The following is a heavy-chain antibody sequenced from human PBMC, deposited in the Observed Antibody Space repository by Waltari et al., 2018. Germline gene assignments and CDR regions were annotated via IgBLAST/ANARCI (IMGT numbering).Heavy chain of an antibody. V-gene: IGHV4-61*02. J-gene: IGHJ5*02. CDR2: IYTSGST. CDR3: ARVSIAAAGNWFDP. Sequence: QVQLQESGPGLVKPSQTLSLTCTVSGGSISSGSYYWSWIRQPAGKGLEWIGRIYTSGSTNYNPSLKSRVTISVDTSKNQFSLKLSSVTAADTAVYYCARVSIAAAGNWFDPWGQGTLVIVSS. D-gene: IGHD6-13*01. CDR1: GGSISSGSYY.